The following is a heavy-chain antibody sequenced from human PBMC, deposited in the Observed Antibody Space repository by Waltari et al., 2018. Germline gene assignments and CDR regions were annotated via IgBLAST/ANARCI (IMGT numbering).Heavy chain of an antibody. Sequence: QVQLVQSGAEVKKPGASVKVSCKAPGYPFTDYYMHWVRQAPGQGLEWMGRINPNSGGTNDAQKFQGRATMTRDTSISTAYRELSRLRSDDTAGYYGASPSRGYYTGIGYWGQGTLVIVSS. D-gene: IGHD2-8*02. J-gene: IGHJ4*02. CDR1: GYPFTDYY. CDR3: ASPSRGYYTGIGY. CDR2: INPNSGGT. V-gene: IGHV1-2*06.